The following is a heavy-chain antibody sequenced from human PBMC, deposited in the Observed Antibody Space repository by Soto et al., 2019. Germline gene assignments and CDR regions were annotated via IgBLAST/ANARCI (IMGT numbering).Heavy chain of an antibody. CDR1: GFTFSIYS. Sequence: EVQLVESGGGLVQPGGSLRLSCAASGFTFSIYSMNWVRQAPGKGLEWFSYITSDTLTIKYTDSVKGRFTISRDNAKNSVYLQMNSLRDEDTAVYFCARSVEGHFDYWGQGTVVTVSS. J-gene: IGHJ4*02. CDR2: ITSDTLTI. D-gene: IGHD6-19*01. V-gene: IGHV3-48*02. CDR3: ARSVEGHFDY.